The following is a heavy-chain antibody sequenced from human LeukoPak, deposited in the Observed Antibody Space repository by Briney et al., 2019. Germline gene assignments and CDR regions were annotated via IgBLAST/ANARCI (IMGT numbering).Heavy chain of an antibody. D-gene: IGHD3-10*01. Sequence: ASVKVSCKASGYTFTGYYMHWVRQAPGQGLEWMGWINPNSGGTNYAQEFQGRVTMTRDTSISTAYMELSRLRSDDTAVYYCARDYYGSGSYYGHMDVWGKGTTVTVSS. V-gene: IGHV1-2*02. CDR1: GYTFTGYY. CDR2: INPNSGGT. CDR3: ARDYYGSGSYYGHMDV. J-gene: IGHJ6*03.